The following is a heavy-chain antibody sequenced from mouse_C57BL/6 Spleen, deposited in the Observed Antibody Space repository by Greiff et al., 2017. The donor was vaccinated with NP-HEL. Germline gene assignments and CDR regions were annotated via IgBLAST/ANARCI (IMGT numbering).Heavy chain of an antibody. CDR2: IYPRSGNT. V-gene: IGHV1-81*01. Sequence: QVQLKESGAELARPGASVKLSCKASGYTFTSYGISWVKQRTGQGLEWIGEIYPRSGNTYYNEKFKGKATLTADKSSSTAYMELRSLTSEDSAVYFCARWEYYGSSYEDWYFEVWGTGTTVTVSS. J-gene: IGHJ1*03. CDR1: GYTFTSYG. CDR3: ARWEYYGSSYEDWYFEV. D-gene: IGHD1-1*01.